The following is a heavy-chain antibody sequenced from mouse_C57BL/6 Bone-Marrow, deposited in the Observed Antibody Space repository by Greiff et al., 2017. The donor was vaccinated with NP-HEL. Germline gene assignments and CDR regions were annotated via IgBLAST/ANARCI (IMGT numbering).Heavy chain of an antibody. D-gene: IGHD2-2*01. CDR2: IYPGSGST. CDR1: GYTFTSYW. V-gene: IGHV1-55*01. J-gene: IGHJ1*03. CDR3: STMVTTRGRYFDV. Sequence: VQLQQSGAELVKPGASVKMSCKASGYTFTSYWITWVKQRPGQGLEWIGDIYPGSGSTNYNEKFKSKATLTVDTSSSTAYMQLSSLTSEDSAVYYCSTMVTTRGRYFDVWGTGTTVTVSS.